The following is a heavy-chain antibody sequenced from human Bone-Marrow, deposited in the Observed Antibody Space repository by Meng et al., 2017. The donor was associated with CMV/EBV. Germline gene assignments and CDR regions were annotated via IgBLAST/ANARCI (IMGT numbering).Heavy chain of an antibody. CDR2: IRYDGSNK. Sequence: GESLKISCAASGFTFSSYGMHWVRQAPGKGLEWVAFIRYDGSNKYYADSVKGRFTISRDNSKNTLYLQMNSLRAEDTAVYYCAKESVGATDIWGQGTMVTFSS. V-gene: IGHV3-30*02. D-gene: IGHD1-26*01. CDR3: AKESVGATDI. CDR1: GFTFSSYG. J-gene: IGHJ3*02.